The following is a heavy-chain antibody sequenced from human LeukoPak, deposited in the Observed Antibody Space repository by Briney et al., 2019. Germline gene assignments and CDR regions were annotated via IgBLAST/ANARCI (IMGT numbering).Heavy chain of an antibody. J-gene: IGHJ4*02. CDR2: ISSSSSYI. CDR1: GFTFSSYS. V-gene: IGHV3-21*01. D-gene: IGHD4-11*01. CDR3: AREPPQSYYFDY. Sequence: PGGSLRLSCAASGFTFSSYSMNWVRQAPGKGLEWVSSISSSSSYIYYADSVKGRFTISRDNAKNSLYLQMNSLRAEDTAVYYCAREPPQSYYFDYWGQGTLVTVSS.